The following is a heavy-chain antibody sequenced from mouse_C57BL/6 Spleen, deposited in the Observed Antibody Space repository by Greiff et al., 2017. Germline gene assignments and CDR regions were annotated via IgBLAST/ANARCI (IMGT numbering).Heavy chain of an antibody. CDR2: INPSTGGT. J-gene: IGHJ2*01. Sequence: VQLKQPGPELVKPGASVKISCKASGYSFTGYYMNWVKQSPEKSLEWIGEINPSTGGTTYNQKFKAKATLTVDKSSSTAYMQLKSLTSEDSAVYYCARGLTGRGYFDYWGQGTTLTVSS. CDR1: GYSFTGYY. V-gene: IGHV1-42*01. CDR3: ARGLTGRGYFDY. D-gene: IGHD4-1*01.